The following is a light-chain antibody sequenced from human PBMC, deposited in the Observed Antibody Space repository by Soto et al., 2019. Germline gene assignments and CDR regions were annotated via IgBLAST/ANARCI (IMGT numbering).Light chain of an antibody. CDR3: QQYNSYSSLT. V-gene: IGKV1-5*01. J-gene: IGKJ4*01. Sequence: TQSPSTLSASVGDRVTITCRASQSISSWLAWYQQKPGKAPKLLIYDASSLESGVPSRFSGSGSGTEFTLTINSLQPDDFATYYCQQYNSYSSLTFGGGTKVEIK. CDR1: QSISSW. CDR2: DAS.